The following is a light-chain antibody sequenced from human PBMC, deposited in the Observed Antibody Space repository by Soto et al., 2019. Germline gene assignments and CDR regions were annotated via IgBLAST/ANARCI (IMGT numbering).Light chain of an antibody. CDR3: SSYSSSTSPYV. CDR1: SSDVGGYNY. CDR2: DVS. J-gene: IGLJ1*01. Sequence: SSVSGSPGQSVTVSCTGTSSDVGGYNYVSWYQQHPGKAPKLMIYDVSDRPSGVSNRFSGSKSGSTASLTISGLQAEDEADYYCSSYSSSTSPYVFGTGTKVTVL. V-gene: IGLV2-14*01.